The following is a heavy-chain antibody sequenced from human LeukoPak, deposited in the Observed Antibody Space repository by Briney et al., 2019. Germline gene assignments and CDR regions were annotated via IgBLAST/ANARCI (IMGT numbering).Heavy chain of an antibody. CDR3: ARVYYRDAFDI. D-gene: IGHD1-26*01. J-gene: IGHJ3*02. V-gene: IGHV3-53*05. Sequence: PGGSLRLSCAASGFTVSSNYMSWVRQAPGKGLEWVSLIYSGGSTYYADSVKGRFTISRDNSKNTLYLQMNSLRSEDTAVYYCARVYYRDAFDIWGQGTMVTVSS. CDR1: GFTVSSNY. CDR2: IYSGGST.